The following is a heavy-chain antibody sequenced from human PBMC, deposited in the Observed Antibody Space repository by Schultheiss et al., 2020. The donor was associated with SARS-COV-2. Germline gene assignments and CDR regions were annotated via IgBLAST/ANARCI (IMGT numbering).Heavy chain of an antibody. CDR2: IYYSGST. CDR3: ARQGYDFWSGYGRRGHYNWFDP. V-gene: IGHV4-59*08. J-gene: IGHJ5*02. CDR1: GGSISSYY. Sequence: SETLSLTFTVSGGSISSYYWSWIRQPPGKGLEWIGYIYYSGSTNYNPSLKSRVTISVDTSKNQFSLKLSSVTAADTAVYYCARQGYDFWSGYGRRGHYNWFDPWGQGTLVTVSS. D-gene: IGHD3-3*01.